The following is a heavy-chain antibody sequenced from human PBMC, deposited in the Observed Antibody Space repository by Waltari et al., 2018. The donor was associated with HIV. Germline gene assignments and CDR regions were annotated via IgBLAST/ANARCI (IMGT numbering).Heavy chain of an antibody. J-gene: IGHJ4*02. CDR2: IYYSENT. D-gene: IGHD3-10*01. CDR1: GGSVRSSVYY. V-gene: IGHV4-39*02. Sequence: QLQLQESCPGLVKPSATLSLPCTVPGGSVRSSVYYWGWIRQPPGKGLEGIGNIYYSENTYYSPSLKSRVTISVDTSKNHFSLRVTSVTAADTAVYYCARGPGYYFDSWGQGTLVTVSS. CDR3: ARGPGYYFDS.